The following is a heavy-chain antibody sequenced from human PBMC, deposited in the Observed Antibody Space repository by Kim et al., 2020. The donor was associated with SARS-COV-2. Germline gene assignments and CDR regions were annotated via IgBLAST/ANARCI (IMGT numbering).Heavy chain of an antibody. Sequence: SETLSLTCAVSGGSISSGGYSWSWIRQPPGKGLEWIGYIYHSGSTYYNPSLKSRVTISVDTSKNQFSLKLSSVTAAATAVYYCARERATYGDFRNWFDP. CDR3: ARERATYGDFRNWFDP. V-gene: IGHV4-30-2*01. J-gene: IGHJ5*02. CDR1: GGSISSGGYS. D-gene: IGHD4-17*01. CDR2: IYHSGST.